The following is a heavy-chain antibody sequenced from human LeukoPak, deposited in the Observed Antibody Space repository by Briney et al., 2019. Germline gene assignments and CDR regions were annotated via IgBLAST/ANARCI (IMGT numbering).Heavy chain of an antibody. D-gene: IGHD6-6*01. CDR1: GFTVSSNS. V-gene: IGHV3-7*01. CDR2: IQQDGSEK. J-gene: IGHJ6*03. CDR3: ARADSSIAARLSRSSIFNYYYYMDV. Sequence: GGSLRLSCTVSGFTVSSNSMTWVRQAPGKGLEWMANIQQDGSEKYYVDSVKGRFTISRDNAKNSLYLQMNSLRDEDTAVYYCARADSSIAARLSRSSIFNYYYYMDVWGKGTTVTVSS.